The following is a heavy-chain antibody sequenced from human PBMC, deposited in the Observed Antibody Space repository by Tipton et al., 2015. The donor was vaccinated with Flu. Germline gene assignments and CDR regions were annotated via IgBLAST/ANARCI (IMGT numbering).Heavy chain of an antibody. V-gene: IGHV4-34*01. CDR2: INHSGST. Sequence: TLSLTCAVYGGSFSGYYWSWIRQPPGKGLGWIGEINHSGSTNYNPSLKSRVTISVDTSKNQFYLKLSSVTAADTAVYYCARVGRGYSYGYNYWVQGTLVTVSS. D-gene: IGHD5-18*01. J-gene: IGHJ4*02. CDR1: GGSFSGYY. CDR3: ARVGRGYSYGYNY.